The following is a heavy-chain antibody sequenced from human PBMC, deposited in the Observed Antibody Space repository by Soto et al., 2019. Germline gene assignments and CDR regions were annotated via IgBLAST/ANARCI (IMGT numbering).Heavy chain of an antibody. J-gene: IGHJ4*02. CDR1: GGSISSYY. CDR3: ARGNPANYFDY. CDR2: IYYSGST. Sequence: PSETLSLTCTVSGGSISSYYWTWIRQPPGKGLEWIADIYYSGSTNYNPSLKSRVTISVDTSKNQFSLRLNSVTAADTAVYYCARGNPANYFDYWGQGALVTVS. D-gene: IGHD2-2*01. V-gene: IGHV4-59*01.